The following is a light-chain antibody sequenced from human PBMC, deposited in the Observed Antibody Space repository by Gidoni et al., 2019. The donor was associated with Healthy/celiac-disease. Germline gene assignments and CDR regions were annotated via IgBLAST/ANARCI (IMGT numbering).Light chain of an antibody. Sequence: DIQMSHSPSSLSASVGDRVTITCRASQSISSYLNWYQQKPGKAPKLLIYAASSLQSGVPSRFSGSGSGTEFTLTISSLQPEDFATYYCQQSYSTPPCTFGQGTKLEIK. V-gene: IGKV1-39*01. CDR2: AAS. CDR3: QQSYSTPPCT. J-gene: IGKJ2*02. CDR1: QSISSY.